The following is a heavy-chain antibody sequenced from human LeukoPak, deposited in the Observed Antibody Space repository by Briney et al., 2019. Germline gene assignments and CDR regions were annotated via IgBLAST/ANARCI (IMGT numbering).Heavy chain of an antibody. V-gene: IGHV4-59*08. D-gene: IGHD3-22*01. CDR1: GGSISSYF. J-gene: IGHJ5*02. CDR2: LSYSGST. CDR3: ARLHDTSGYYLNWFDP. Sequence: PSETLSLTCTVSGGSISSYFWSWIRQPPGKGLEWIGYLSYSGSTDYNPSLKSRVTISVDTSKNQLSLKLRSVTAADTAVYYCARLHDTSGYYLNWFDPWGQGTLVTVSS.